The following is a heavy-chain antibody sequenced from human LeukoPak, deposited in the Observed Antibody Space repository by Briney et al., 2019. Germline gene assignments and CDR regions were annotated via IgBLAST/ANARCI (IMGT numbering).Heavy chain of an antibody. CDR2: ISGGGGNT. J-gene: IGHJ4*02. D-gene: IGHD1-1*01. Sequence: GGSLRLSCAASGFTFSIYGMRWVRQAPGKGLEWVSGISGGGGNTYYADSVRGRFTISRDNSKNTLYLQMTSLRAEDTAVYYCAKKTQLERRNFDYRGQGTLVIVSS. CDR1: GFTFSIYG. CDR3: AKKTQLERRNFDY. V-gene: IGHV3-23*01.